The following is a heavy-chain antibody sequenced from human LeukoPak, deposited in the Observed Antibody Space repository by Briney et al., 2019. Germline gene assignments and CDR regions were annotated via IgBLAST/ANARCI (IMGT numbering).Heavy chain of an antibody. CDR2: INTDGSSP. CDR3: ARCSYSGGSCPDY. CDR1: GFTFSSYW. D-gene: IGHD2-15*01. J-gene: IGHJ4*02. Sequence: KPGGSLRFSCAGSGFTFSSYWMHWVRQAPGKGLVWLSRINTDGSSPGYADSVRGRFTISRDNAKNTLYLQVNSLRAEDTAVYYCARCSYSGGSCPDYWGQGTLVTVSS. V-gene: IGHV3-74*01.